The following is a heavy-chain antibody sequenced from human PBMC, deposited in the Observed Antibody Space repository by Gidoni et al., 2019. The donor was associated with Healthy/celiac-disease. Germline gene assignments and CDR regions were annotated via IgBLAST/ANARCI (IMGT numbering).Heavy chain of an antibody. CDR3: ARVPAYPSALYSSSWYEDVPWFDP. D-gene: IGHD6-13*01. Sequence: QVQLVESGGGLVKPGGSLRRSCAASGFTFSDYYMSGIREAPGKGLEWVSYISSSSSYTNYADSVKGRFTISRDNAKNSLYLQMNSLRAEDTAVYYCARVPAYPSALYSSSWYEDVPWFDPWGQGTLVTVSS. CDR1: GFTFSDYY. CDR2: ISSSSSYT. J-gene: IGHJ5*02. V-gene: IGHV3-11*05.